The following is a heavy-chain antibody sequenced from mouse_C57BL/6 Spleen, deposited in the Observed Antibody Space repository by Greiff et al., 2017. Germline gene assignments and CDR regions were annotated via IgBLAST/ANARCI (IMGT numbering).Heavy chain of an antibody. Sequence: QVQLQQSGAELARPGASVKMSCKASGYTFTSYTMHWVKQRPGQGLEWIGYINPSSGYTKYNQKFKDKATLTADKSSSTAYMQLSSLTSEDSAVHYCARELTGHYYAMDYWGQGTSVTVSS. V-gene: IGHV1-4*01. CDR1: GYTFTSYT. D-gene: IGHD4-1*01. J-gene: IGHJ4*01. CDR2: INPSSGYT. CDR3: ARELTGHYYAMDY.